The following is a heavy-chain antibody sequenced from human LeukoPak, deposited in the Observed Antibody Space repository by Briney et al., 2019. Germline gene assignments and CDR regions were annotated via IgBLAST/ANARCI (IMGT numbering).Heavy chain of an antibody. V-gene: IGHV3-53*01. D-gene: IGHD6-6*01. CDR2: IYSGDST. CDR1: GFTFSSYW. J-gene: IGHJ4*02. CDR3: ARENIAALDY. Sequence: GGSLGLSCAASGFTFSSYWMSWVRQAPGKGLEWVSVIYSGDSTYYADSVKGRFTISRDNSKNTLYLQMNSLRAEDTAVYYCARENIAALDYWGQGTLVTVSS.